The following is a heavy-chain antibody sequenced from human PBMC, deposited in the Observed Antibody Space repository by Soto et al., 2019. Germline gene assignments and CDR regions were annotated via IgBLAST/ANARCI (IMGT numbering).Heavy chain of an antibody. CDR3: ASGFGELLPYFDD. V-gene: IGHV4-39*01. J-gene: IGHJ4*02. Sequence: SETLSLTCTVSGGSISSSSYYWGGIRQPPGKGLEWIGSIYYSGSTYYNPSLKSRVTISVDTSKNQFSLKLSSVTAADTAVYYCASGFGELLPYFDDWGQGTLVTVSS. D-gene: IGHD3-10*01. CDR2: IYYSGST. CDR1: GGSISSSSYY.